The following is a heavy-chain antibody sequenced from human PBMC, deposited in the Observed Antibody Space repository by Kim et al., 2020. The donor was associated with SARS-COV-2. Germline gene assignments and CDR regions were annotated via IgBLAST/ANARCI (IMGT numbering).Heavy chain of an antibody. Sequence: YADSVKGRFTISRDNSKNTLYLQMNSLRAEDTAVYYCAKSESGSYFSWFDPWGQGTLVTVSS. J-gene: IGHJ5*02. D-gene: IGHD3-10*01. V-gene: IGHV3-30*02. CDR3: AKSESGSYFSWFDP.